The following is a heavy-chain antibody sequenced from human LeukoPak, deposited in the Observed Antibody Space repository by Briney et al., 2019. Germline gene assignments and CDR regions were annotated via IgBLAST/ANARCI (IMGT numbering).Heavy chain of an antibody. CDR2: MNPNSGNT. Sequence: ASVKVSCKASGYTFTSYDINWVRQATGQGLEWMGWMNPNSGNTGYAQKFQGRVTMTRDTSISTAYMELSRLRSDDTAVYYCARGSITMVRETYGMDVWGQGTTVTVSS. J-gene: IGHJ6*02. D-gene: IGHD3-10*01. CDR3: ARGSITMVRETYGMDV. V-gene: IGHV1-8*01. CDR1: GYTFTSYD.